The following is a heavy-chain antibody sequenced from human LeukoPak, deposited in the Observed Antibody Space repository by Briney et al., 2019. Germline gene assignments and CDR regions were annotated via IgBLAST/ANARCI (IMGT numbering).Heavy chain of an antibody. Sequence: GGSLRLSCAASGFTVSSNYMSWVRQAPGKGLEWVSVIYSGGSTYYADSVKGRFTISRDNSKNTLYLQMNSLRAEDTAVYYCARDSAHHNWNYSYWGQGTLVTVSS. CDR2: IYSGGST. J-gene: IGHJ4*02. CDR1: GFTVSSNY. CDR3: ARDSAHHNWNYSY. D-gene: IGHD1-7*01. V-gene: IGHV3-66*02.